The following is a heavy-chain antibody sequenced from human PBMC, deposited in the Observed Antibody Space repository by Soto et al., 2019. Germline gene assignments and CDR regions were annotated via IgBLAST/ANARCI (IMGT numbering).Heavy chain of an antibody. Sequence: VGSLRLSCAASGFTLSRYGMTCVRQAPGTGLEWVANIKQDGNEKYYGDSVKGLFTISRDNAKNSLYLQMNSLRAEDTAVYYCARDREVYGDYRPFYYWGQETLVTVSS. J-gene: IGHJ4*02. CDR2: IKQDGNEK. D-gene: IGHD4-17*01. CDR1: GFTLSRYG. V-gene: IGHV3-7*03. CDR3: ARDREVYGDYRPFYY.